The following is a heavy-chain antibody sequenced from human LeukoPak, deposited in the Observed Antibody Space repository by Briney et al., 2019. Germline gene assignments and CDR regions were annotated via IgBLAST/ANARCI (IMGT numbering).Heavy chain of an antibody. V-gene: IGHV3-48*02. CDR1: GFTFSSYS. Sequence: GGSLRLSCAASGFTFSSYSMNWARQAPGKGLEWVSYISSSTSTIYYADSVKGRFTISRDNAKNSLCLQMNSLRDEDTAVYYCARGHNDAFDIWGQGTMVTVSS. J-gene: IGHJ3*02. CDR3: ARGHNDAFDI. CDR2: ISSSTSTI.